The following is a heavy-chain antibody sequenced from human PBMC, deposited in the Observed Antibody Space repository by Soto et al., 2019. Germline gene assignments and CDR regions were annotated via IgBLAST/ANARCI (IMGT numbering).Heavy chain of an antibody. CDR1: GFTFDNYW. J-gene: IGHJ4*02. CDR3: AREDTTVTTFDY. CDR2: IKQDGSVK. Sequence: EVQLVESGGGLVQPGGSLRLSCAASGFTFDNYWMSWVRQAPGKGLEWVATIKQDGSVKHYVDSVKGRFTIFRDNAKNSLYLQMNSLRAEDTAVYYCAREDTTVTTFDYWGQGTLVTVSS. D-gene: IGHD4-17*01. V-gene: IGHV3-7*01.